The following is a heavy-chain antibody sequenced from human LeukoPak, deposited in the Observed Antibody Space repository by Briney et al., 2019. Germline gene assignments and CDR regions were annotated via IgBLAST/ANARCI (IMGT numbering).Heavy chain of an antibody. CDR1: GGSFSGYY. CDR2: ISHSGST. V-gene: IGHV4-34*01. D-gene: IGHD6-19*01. J-gene: IGHJ5*01. CDR3: VRSPGYSSGWFDY. Sequence: SETLSLTCAVSGGSFSGYYWSWIRQPPGKGLEWIGEISHSGSTNYSPSLKSRVTISVDTSKNQFSLNLSPVTAADTAVYYCVRSPGYSSGWFDYWGHGTLVTVSS.